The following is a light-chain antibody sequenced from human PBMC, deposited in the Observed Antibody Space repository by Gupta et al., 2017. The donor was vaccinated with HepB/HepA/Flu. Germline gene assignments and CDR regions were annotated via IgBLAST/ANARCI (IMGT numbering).Light chain of an antibody. CDR3: QQDSALST. V-gene: IGKV3-15*01. J-gene: IGKJ4*02. Sequence: EIVMTQSPATLSVSPGERATLSCRASQSISSNLAWYQQKPGQAPRLLIYGASNRATGVPVRFSGSGSGTEFTLTSSSRQYEDFAVYYWQQDSALSTFGRGTKVDIK. CDR2: GAS. CDR1: QSISSN.